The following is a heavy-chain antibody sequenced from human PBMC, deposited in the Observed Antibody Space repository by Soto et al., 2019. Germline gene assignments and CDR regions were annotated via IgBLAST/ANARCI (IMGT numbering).Heavy chain of an antibody. D-gene: IGHD6-6*01. CDR2: IIPIFGTA. J-gene: IGHJ4*02. Sequence: QVQLVQSGAEVKKPGSSVKVSCKASGGTFSSYAISWVRQAPGQGLGWMGGIIPIFGTANYAQKFQGRVTITADESTSTAYMELSSLRSEDTAVYYCARQISEYSPTTHFDYWGQGTLVTVSS. V-gene: IGHV1-69*01. CDR3: ARQISEYSPTTHFDY. CDR1: GGTFSSYA.